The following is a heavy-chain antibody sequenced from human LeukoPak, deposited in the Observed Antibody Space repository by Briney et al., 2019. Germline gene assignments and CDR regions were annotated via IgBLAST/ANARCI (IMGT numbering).Heavy chain of an antibody. V-gene: IGHV3-23*01. D-gene: IGHD3-10*01. Sequence: PGGSLRLSCAASGFTFSSNGMSWVRQAPGKGLEWVSTISGSGDHTYYTDSVEGRFTISRDNSKNTLYLQMNSLRAEDTAVYYCAKRGRYYFDYWGQGTLVTVSS. CDR2: ISGSGDHT. CDR3: AKRGRYYFDY. CDR1: GFTFSSNG. J-gene: IGHJ4*02.